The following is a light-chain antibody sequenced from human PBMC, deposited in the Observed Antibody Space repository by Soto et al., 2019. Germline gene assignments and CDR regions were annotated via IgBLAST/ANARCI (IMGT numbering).Light chain of an antibody. J-gene: IGKJ1*01. Sequence: DIQMTQSPSILSVSVGDRVTITFRASQSISNSLAWYQQRPGTAPKLLIYDASTLESGVPSRFSGSGSGTEFTLTISSLQPDDFATYYCQQFKSYSATFGQGTKVHIK. CDR1: QSISNS. V-gene: IGKV1-5*01. CDR3: QQFKSYSAT. CDR2: DAS.